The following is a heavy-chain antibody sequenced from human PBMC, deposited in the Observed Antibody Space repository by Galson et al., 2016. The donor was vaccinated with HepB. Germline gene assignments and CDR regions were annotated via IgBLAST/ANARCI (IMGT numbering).Heavy chain of an antibody. CDR1: RGTFMSYS. J-gene: IGHJ4*02. V-gene: IGHV1-69*13. CDR3: ARRRGDSGYDRIFDY. Sequence: SVKVSCKASRGTFMSYSISWVRQAPGQGLEWMGGIIPIFGTETYAQKFQGRLTITAEDSTSTAFMELSSLRSEDTAVYYCARRRGDSGYDRIFDYWGQGTLVTVSS. D-gene: IGHD5-12*01. CDR2: IIPIFGTE.